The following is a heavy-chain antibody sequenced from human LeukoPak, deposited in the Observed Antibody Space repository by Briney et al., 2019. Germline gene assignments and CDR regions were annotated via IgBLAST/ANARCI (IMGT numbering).Heavy chain of an antibody. CDR1: GFTFSSYA. D-gene: IGHD3-3*01. V-gene: IGHV3-23*01. Sequence: GGSLRLSCAASGFTFSSYAMSWVRQAPGKGLEWVSAISGSGGSTYYAESVKGRFTISRDNSKNTLYLQMNSLRAEDTAVYYCAKVHPATIFGVVITYWFDPWGQGTLVTVSS. CDR3: AKVHPATIFGVVITYWFDP. J-gene: IGHJ5*02. CDR2: ISGSGGST.